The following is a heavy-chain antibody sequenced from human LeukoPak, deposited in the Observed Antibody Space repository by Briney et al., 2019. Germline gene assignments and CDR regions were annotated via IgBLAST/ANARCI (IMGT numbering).Heavy chain of an antibody. J-gene: IGHJ3*02. CDR1: GFTFSSYG. Sequence: GGSLRLSCAASGFTFSSYGMHWVSQAPGKGLEWVTFIRYDGSNKYYADSVKGRFTISRDNSKNTLYPQMNSLRAEDTAVYYCAKDNSSGWYRYDAFDIWGQGTMVTVSS. CDR2: IRYDGSNK. V-gene: IGHV3-30*02. D-gene: IGHD6-19*01. CDR3: AKDNSSGWYRYDAFDI.